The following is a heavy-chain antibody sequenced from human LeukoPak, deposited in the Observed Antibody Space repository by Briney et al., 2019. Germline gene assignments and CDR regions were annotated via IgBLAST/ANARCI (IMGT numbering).Heavy chain of an antibody. D-gene: IGHD2-8*01. CDR2: IYYSGST. J-gene: IGHJ6*03. CDR3: ARGVYAISNMDV. Sequence: SETLSLTCTVSGGSISSSSYYWGWIRQPPGKGLEWIGSIYYSGSTYYNPSLKSRVTISVDTSKNQFSLKLSSVTAADTAVYYCARGVYAISNMDVWGKGTTVTVSS. CDR1: GGSISSSSYY. V-gene: IGHV4-39*07.